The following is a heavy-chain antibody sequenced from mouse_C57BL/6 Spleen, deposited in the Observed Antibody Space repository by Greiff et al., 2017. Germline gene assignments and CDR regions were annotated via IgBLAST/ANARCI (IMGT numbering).Heavy chain of an antibody. D-gene: IGHD1-1*01. V-gene: IGHV14-3*01. CDR3: ARYTTVVATGFDY. CDR1: GFNIKNTY. J-gene: IGHJ2*01. Sequence: DVKLQESVAELVRPGASVKLSCTASGFNIKNTYMHWVKQRPEQGLEWIGRIDPANGNTKYAPKFQGKATITADTSSNTAYLQLSSLTSEDTAIYYCARYTTVVATGFDYWGQGTTLTVSS. CDR2: IDPANGNT.